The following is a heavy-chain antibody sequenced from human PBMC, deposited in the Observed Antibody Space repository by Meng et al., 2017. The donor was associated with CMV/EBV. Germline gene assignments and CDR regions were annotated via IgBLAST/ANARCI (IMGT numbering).Heavy chain of an antibody. V-gene: IGHV4-4*07. CDR1: GGSISSYY. CDR3: ARSMVVAGDWFDP. D-gene: IGHD2-15*01. CDR2: IYTSGST. J-gene: IGHJ5*02. Sequence: LQESDARLVQTSAALALTCTVSGGSISSYYGSWIRQPAGKGLEWIGRIYTSGSTNYNPSLKSRVTMSVDTSKNQFSLKLSSVTAADTAVYYCARSMVVAGDWFDPWGQGTLVTVSS.